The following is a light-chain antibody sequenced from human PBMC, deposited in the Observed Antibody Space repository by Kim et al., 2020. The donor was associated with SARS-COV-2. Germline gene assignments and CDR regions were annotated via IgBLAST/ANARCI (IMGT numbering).Light chain of an antibody. V-gene: IGLV2-8*01. CDR1: SSDVGGYNY. Sequence: QSALTQPPSLSGSPGQSVTISCTGTSSDVGGYNYVSWYQQHPGKAPKLMIYEVSERPSGVPDRFSGSKSGNTASLTVSGLQAEDEADYYCSSHVGNNILFGGGTKLTVL. J-gene: IGLJ2*01. CDR2: EVS. CDR3: SSHVGNNIL.